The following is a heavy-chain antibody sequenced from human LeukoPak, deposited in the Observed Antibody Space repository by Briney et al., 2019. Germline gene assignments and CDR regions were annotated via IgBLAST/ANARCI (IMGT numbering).Heavy chain of an antibody. V-gene: IGHV3-48*04. CDR3: ARAASWFDP. CDR2: ISSSGNTI. Sequence: GGSLRLSCVVSGFTFNTHSMNWVRQAPGKGLEWISYISSSGNTIYYADSVKGRFTISRDNAKNSLYLQMDSLRAEDTAVYYCARAASWFDPWGQGTLVTVSS. J-gene: IGHJ5*02. CDR1: GFTFNTHS.